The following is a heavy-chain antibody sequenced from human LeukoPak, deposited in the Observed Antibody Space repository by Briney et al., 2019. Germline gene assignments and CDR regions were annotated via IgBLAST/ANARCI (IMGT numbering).Heavy chain of an antibody. CDR1: GGSFSGYY. Sequence: PSETLSHTCAVYGGSFSGYYWSWIRLPPGKGLEWIGVINHSGNTHANATLKSRVTIAVDTSKNQFSLKLSAVTAADTAVYYCARGRGYNAFDIWGQGTMVTVSS. V-gene: IGHV4-34*01. J-gene: IGHJ3*02. D-gene: IGHD5-18*01. CDR3: ARGRGYNAFDI. CDR2: INHSGNT.